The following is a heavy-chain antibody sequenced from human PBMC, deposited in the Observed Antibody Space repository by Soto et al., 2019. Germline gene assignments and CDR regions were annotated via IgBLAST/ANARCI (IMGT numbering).Heavy chain of an antibody. CDR2: IYYSGST. Sequence: QVQLQESGPGLVMPSETLSLTCTVSGGSISSYYWSSVRQPQGKGLEWLGYIYYSGSTNYNPSIKSRVTISVNTSKNQFSLKLSSVTAADTAVYYWARVWGGAFDFWGQGTMVTVSS. V-gene: IGHV4-59*01. CDR3: ARVWGGAFDF. D-gene: IGHD3-10*01. J-gene: IGHJ3*01. CDR1: GGSISSYY.